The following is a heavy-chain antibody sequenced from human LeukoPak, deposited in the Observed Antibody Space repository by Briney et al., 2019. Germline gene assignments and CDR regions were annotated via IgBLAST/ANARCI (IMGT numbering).Heavy chain of an antibody. CDR3: AKDLYGPGTFFDY. D-gene: IGHD3-10*01. Sequence: GGSLRLSCAASGFTFSNYAMSWVRQAPGKGLEWVSTISDNGGGTHYADSVKGRFTISRDNSQNSLYLQINSLRSEDTAIYFCAKDLYGPGTFFDYWGQGTLVTVSS. CDR2: ISDNGGGT. J-gene: IGHJ4*02. V-gene: IGHV3-23*01. CDR1: GFTFSNYA.